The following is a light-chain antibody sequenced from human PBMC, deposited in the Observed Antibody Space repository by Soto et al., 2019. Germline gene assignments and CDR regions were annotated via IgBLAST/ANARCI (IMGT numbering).Light chain of an antibody. J-gene: IGKJ5*01. Sequence: DIQMTQSPSSLSASVGDRVTITCRASQSISSYLNWYQQKPGKAPKLLIYAASSLQSGVPSRFSGSGSGTDFTLTISSLQPEDFATYYCQQSYSTPPTFGHGKRLEIK. CDR3: QQSYSTPPT. CDR2: AAS. V-gene: IGKV1-39*01. CDR1: QSISSY.